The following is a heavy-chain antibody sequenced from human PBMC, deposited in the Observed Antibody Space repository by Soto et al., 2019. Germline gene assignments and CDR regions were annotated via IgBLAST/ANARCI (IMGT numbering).Heavy chain of an antibody. D-gene: IGHD3-10*01. CDR2: INHSGST. CDR3: ARNLQHMVRGVIKRPYGMDV. J-gene: IGHJ6*01. CDR1: CGSFSGYY. V-gene: IGHV4-34*01. Sequence: PSETVSLTCAVYCGSFSGYYWSCIRQPPGKGLEWVVEINHSGSTNYNPSLKSRVTISVDTSKNQFSLKLSSVTAADTAVYYCARNLQHMVRGVIKRPYGMDVWGQGTTVTVSS.